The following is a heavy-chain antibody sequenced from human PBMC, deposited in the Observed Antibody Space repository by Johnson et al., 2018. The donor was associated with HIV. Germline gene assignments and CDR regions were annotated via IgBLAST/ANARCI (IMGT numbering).Heavy chain of an antibody. D-gene: IGHD4-11*01. CDR2: IKQDGSEK. Sequence: VQLVESGGGLVQAGGSLRLSCAASGFTFSTYWMTWVRQAPGKGLEWVASIKQDGSEKHYVDSVWGRFSIPRDNAKSSLCLQMNSLRVDDTAVYYCARDDDYSRVRAFDFWGQGTTVTVSS. CDR1: GFTFSTYW. CDR3: ARDDDYSRVRAFDF. J-gene: IGHJ3*01. V-gene: IGHV3-7*01.